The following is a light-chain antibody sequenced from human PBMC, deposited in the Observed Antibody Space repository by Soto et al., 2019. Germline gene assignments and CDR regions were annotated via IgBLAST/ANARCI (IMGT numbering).Light chain of an antibody. J-gene: IGKJ1*01. CDR3: QQYNNWPRT. CDR2: GAS. CDR1: QSVSSN. V-gene: IGKV3-15*01. Sequence: EIVMTRSPATLSVSPGERATLSCGASQSVSSNLAWYQQKPGQAPRLLIYGASTRATGIPARFSGSGSGTEFTLTISSLQSEDFEVYYCQQYNNWPRTFGQGTTVDIK.